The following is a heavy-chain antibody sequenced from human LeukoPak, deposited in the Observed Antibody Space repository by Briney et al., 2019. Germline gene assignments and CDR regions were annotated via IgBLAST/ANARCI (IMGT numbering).Heavy chain of an antibody. V-gene: IGHV3-21*01. CDR2: ISSSSSYI. CDR3: AKGGLLLIGQWSFDY. D-gene: IGHD2-21*01. J-gene: IGHJ4*02. CDR1: GFTFSSYS. Sequence: KPGGSLRLSCAASGFTFSSYSMNWVRQAPGKGLEWVSSISSSSSYIYYADSVKGRFTISRDNAKNSLYLQMNSLRAEDTAVYYCAKGGLLLIGQWSFDYWGQGTLVTVPS.